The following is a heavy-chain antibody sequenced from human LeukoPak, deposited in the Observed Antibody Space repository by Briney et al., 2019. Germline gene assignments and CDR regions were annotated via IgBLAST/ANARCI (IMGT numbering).Heavy chain of an antibody. V-gene: IGHV4-59*08. J-gene: IGHJ4*02. CDR3: ARSTIYFDY. CDR1: GGSFSGYY. CDR2: IYYSGST. D-gene: IGHD2/OR15-2a*01. Sequence: PSETLSLTCAVYGGSFSGYYWSWIRQPPGKGLEWIGYIYYSGSTNYNPSLKSRVTISVDTSKNQFSLKLSSVTAADTAVYYCARSTIYFDYWGQGTLVTVSS.